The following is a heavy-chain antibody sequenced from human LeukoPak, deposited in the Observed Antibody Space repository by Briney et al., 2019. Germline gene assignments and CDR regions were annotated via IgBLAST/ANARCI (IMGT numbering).Heavy chain of an antibody. D-gene: IGHD6-6*01. CDR3: AREYSSSSGRRAFDF. V-gene: IGHV4-59*08. Sequence: PSETLSLTCTVSGGSISSYYWNWIRQPPGKGLEWIGYTYYSGSTNYNPSLKSRVTTLVDTSKNQFSLRLSSVTAADTAVYYCAREYSSSSGRRAFDFWGQGTMVTVSS. CDR2: TYYSGST. CDR1: GGSISSYY. J-gene: IGHJ3*01.